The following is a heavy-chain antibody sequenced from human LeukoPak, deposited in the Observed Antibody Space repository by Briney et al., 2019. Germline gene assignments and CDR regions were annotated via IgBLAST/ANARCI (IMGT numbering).Heavy chain of an antibody. CDR3: ARSGTGYSSGLAPAYAFDI. CDR1: GYTFTGYY. CDR2: INPSGGST. Sequence: ASVKVSCKASGYTFTGYYMHWVRQAPGQGLEWMGIINPSGGSTSYAQKFQGRVTMTRDTSTSTVYMELSSLRSEDTAVYYCARSGTGYSSGLAPAYAFDIWGQGTMVTVSS. J-gene: IGHJ3*02. V-gene: IGHV1-46*01. D-gene: IGHD6-19*01.